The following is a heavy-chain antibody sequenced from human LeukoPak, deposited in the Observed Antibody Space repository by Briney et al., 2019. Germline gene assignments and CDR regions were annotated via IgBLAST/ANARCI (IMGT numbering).Heavy chain of an antibody. J-gene: IGHJ4*02. CDR2: ISGGGDK. Sequence: GGSLSLSCAASGFTFSTYAMSWVRQAPGKGLEWVTTISGGGDKQYADHVKGRSTVSRDDSKNTLYLQMNSLRAEDTALYYCAKDVNSSGYYLGFDYWGQGTLVTVSS. CDR3: AKDVNSSGYYLGFDY. D-gene: IGHD3-22*01. V-gene: IGHV3-23*01. CDR1: GFTFSTYA.